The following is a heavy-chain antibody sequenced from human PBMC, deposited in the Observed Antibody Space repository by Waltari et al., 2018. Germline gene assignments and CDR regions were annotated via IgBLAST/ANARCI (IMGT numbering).Heavy chain of an antibody. J-gene: IGHJ4*02. CDR1: GGSVSSGSYY. Sequence: QVQLQESGPGLVKPSETLSLTCTVSGGSVSSGSYYWSWSRQPPGKGLEWIGYIYYSGSTNYNPSLKSRVTISVDTSKNQFSLKLSSVTAADTAVYYCARGGDLDYWGQGTLVTVSS. D-gene: IGHD4-17*01. CDR3: ARGGDLDY. V-gene: IGHV4-61*01. CDR2: IYYSGST.